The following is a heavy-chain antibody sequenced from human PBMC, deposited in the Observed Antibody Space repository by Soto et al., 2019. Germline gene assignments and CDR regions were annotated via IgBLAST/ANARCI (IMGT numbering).Heavy chain of an antibody. V-gene: IGHV2-5*01. CDR1: GFSHSTSGVA. CDR3: ARLLSAALFSYDL. D-gene: IGHD1-26*01. Sequence: QITLKESGPTLVKPTQTLTLTCTLSGFSHSTSGVAVGWIRQPPGQALEWLGHIYWNDDKYYSTSLKSRLSLSKDTSKNQVVLTMTNVDPLDTGTYYCARLLSAALFSYDLWGQGNLVTVSS. J-gene: IGHJ5*02. CDR2: IYWNDDK.